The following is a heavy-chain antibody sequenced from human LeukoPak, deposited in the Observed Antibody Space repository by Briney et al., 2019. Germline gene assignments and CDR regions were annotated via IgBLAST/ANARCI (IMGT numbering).Heavy chain of an antibody. J-gene: IGHJ4*02. Sequence: KPSETLSLTCTVSGGSISSYYWSWIRQPAGKGLEWIGRIHTSGSTNYSPSLKSRVTMSVDTSKNQFSLKLSSVTAADTAVYYCVRSSSSIFDYWGQGTLVTVSP. CDR1: GGSISSYY. CDR2: IHTSGST. D-gene: IGHD6-6*01. CDR3: VRSSSSIFDY. V-gene: IGHV4-4*07.